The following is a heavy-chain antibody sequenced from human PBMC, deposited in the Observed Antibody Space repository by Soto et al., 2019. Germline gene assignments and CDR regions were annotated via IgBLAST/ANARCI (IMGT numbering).Heavy chain of an antibody. D-gene: IGHD1-26*01. Sequence: QITLKESGPTLVKPTQTLTLTCTFSGFSLSTSGVGVGWIRQPPGKALECLALIYWNDDMRYSPSLKSRLTITKDTSKNQVVLTMTNMDPVDTATYYCAHSPFDIEGAPDFDYWGQGTLVTVSS. CDR1: GFSLSTSGVG. CDR2: IYWNDDM. J-gene: IGHJ4*02. V-gene: IGHV2-5*01. CDR3: AHSPFDIEGAPDFDY.